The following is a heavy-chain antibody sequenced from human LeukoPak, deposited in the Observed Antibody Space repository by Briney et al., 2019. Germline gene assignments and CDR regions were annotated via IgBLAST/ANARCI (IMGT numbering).Heavy chain of an antibody. V-gene: IGHV4-39*01. CDR3: AGYSSGWYGGFDY. CDR1: GGSISSSSYY. D-gene: IGHD6-19*01. Sequence: SETLSLTCTVSGGSISSSSYYWGWIRQPPGKGLEWIGSIYYSGSTYYNPSLKSRVTISVDTSKNQFSLKLSSVTAADTAVYYCAGYSSGWYGGFDYWGQGTLVTVPS. CDR2: IYYSGST. J-gene: IGHJ4*02.